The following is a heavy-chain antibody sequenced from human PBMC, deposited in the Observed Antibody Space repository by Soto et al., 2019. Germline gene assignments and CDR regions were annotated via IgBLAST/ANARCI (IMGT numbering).Heavy chain of an antibody. Sequence: PSETLSLTCTVSGGSIRGYYWTWIRQPPGKGLEWIGYVYSSGSTNYNPSLKSRVTISLETSKNQFSLKLTSVTAADTAVYYCARSNWLDLWGQGILVTVSS. V-gene: IGHV4-59*01. CDR2: VYSSGST. CDR1: GGSIRGYY. J-gene: IGHJ5*02. CDR3: ARSNWLDL.